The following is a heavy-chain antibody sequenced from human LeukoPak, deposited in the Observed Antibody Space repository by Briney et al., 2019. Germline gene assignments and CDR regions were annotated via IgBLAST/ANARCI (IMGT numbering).Heavy chain of an antibody. V-gene: IGHV3-7*01. J-gene: IGHJ6*04. CDR1: GFTFSSYW. CDR3: ARGGDYYYYGMDV. CDR2: IKQDGSEK. D-gene: IGHD3-10*01. Sequence: GGSLRLSCAASGFTFSSYWMSWVRQAPGKGLEWVANIKQDGSEKYYVDSVKGRFTISRDNAKNSLYLQMNSLRAEDTAVYYCARGGDYYYYGMDVWGKGTTVTVSS.